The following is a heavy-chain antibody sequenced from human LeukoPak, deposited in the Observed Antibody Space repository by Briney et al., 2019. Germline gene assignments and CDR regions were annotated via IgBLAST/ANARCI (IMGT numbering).Heavy chain of an antibody. CDR1: GYPLTSYG. CDR3: ARDWVVGVVVVAAGY. V-gene: IGHV1-18*01. CDR2: ISTYNGNT. Sequence: ASVKVSCKASGYPLTSYGISWVRQAPGQGLEWMGWISTYNGNTNYAQKFQDIVTMTTDTSTSTAYMELKSLRSDDTAVYYCARDWVVGVVVVAAGYWGQGTLVTVSS. D-gene: IGHD2-15*01. J-gene: IGHJ4*02.